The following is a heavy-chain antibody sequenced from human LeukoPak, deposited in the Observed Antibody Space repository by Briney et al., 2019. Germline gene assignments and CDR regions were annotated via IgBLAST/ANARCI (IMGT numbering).Heavy chain of an antibody. CDR2: ISYDGSNK. Sequence: PGGSLRLSCAASGFTFSRYWMSWVRQAPGKGLEWVAVISYDGSNKYYADSVKGRFTISRDNSKNTLYLQMNSLRAEDTAVYYCAKDPPYTIFGVVNDAFDIWGQGTMVTVSS. V-gene: IGHV3-30*18. CDR3: AKDPPYTIFGVVNDAFDI. CDR1: GFTFSRYW. J-gene: IGHJ3*02. D-gene: IGHD3-3*01.